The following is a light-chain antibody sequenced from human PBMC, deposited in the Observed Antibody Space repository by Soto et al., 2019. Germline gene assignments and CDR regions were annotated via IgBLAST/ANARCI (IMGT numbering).Light chain of an antibody. CDR3: HQRHTTPYS. V-gene: IGKV1-39*01. J-gene: IGKJ2*01. CDR2: AAS. Sequence: DIQMTQSPSSLSASVGDRVTITCRASQSITTYLHWYQQKPGKAPKLLIYAASRLQSGVPSTCSGSGSGTDFTLTISTLQPEDLSTYYGHQRHTTPYSFGRGTKVESK. CDR1: QSITTY.